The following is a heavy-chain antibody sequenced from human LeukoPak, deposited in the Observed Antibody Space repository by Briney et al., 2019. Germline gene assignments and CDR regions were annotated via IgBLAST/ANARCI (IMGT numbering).Heavy chain of an antibody. J-gene: IGHJ6*02. CDR3: AKAAYYYDSSGYYPDYYYYYGMDV. D-gene: IGHD3-22*01. CDR2: ISYDGSNK. V-gene: IGHV3-30*18. Sequence: PGGSLRLSCAASGFTFSSCGMHWVRQAPGKGLEWVAVISYDGSNKYYADSVKGRFTISRDNSKNTLYLQMNSLRAEDTAVYYCAKAAYYYDSSGYYPDYYYYYGMDVWGQGTTVTVSS. CDR1: GFTFSSCG.